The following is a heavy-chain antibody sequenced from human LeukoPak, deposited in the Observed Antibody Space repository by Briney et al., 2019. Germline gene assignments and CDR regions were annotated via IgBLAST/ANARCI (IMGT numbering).Heavy chain of an antibody. D-gene: IGHD5-12*01. CDR3: VSSYGGYVLDY. V-gene: IGHV4-59*01. CDR2: VYHSGSI. Sequence: PSETLSLTCTVSGGSISSYSWNWIRQSPGKGLEWIGRVYHSGSIDYNPSLKSRVTISVDPSKNQFSLNLSSVTAADTAVYYCVSSYGGYVLDYWGQGTLVIVSS. J-gene: IGHJ4*02. CDR1: GGSISSYS.